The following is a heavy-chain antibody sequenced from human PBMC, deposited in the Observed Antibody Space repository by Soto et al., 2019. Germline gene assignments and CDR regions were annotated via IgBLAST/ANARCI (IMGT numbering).Heavy chain of an antibody. Sequence: SETLSLTCAVSGGSISSSNWWSWVRQPPGKGLEWIGSIYYSGSTYYNPSLKSRVTISVDTSKNQFSLKLSSVTAADTAVYYCARLLQWLGFFAYRGQGTLVTVSS. CDR2: IYYSGST. V-gene: IGHV4-39*01. J-gene: IGHJ4*02. D-gene: IGHD6-19*01. CDR3: ARLLQWLGFFAY. CDR1: GGSISSSNW.